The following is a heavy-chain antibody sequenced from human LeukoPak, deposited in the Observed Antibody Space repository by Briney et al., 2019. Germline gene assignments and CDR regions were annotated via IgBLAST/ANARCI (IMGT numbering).Heavy chain of an antibody. D-gene: IGHD6-19*01. V-gene: IGHV1-2*02. J-gene: IGHJ4*02. CDR1: GYSFINYH. CDR2: INPNTGGT. CDR3: ARAMYSSGWYPFDY. Sequence: ASVKVSCKASGYSFINYHLHWVRQAPGQGLDWMGWINPNTGGTNYAQKFQGRVTMTRDTSISTAYMELSRLRSDDTAVYYCARAMYSSGWYPFDYWGQGTLVTVSS.